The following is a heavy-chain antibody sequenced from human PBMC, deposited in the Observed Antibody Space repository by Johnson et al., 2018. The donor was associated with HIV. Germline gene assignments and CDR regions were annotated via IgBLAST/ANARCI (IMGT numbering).Heavy chain of an antibody. CDR2: IRYDGSNN. CDR1: GFTFSSYA. CDR3: AKDRGLWFGAMAFDI. V-gene: IGHV3-30*02. Sequence: QVQLVESGGGLVQPGGSLRLSCAASGFTFSSYAMHWVRQAPGKGLEWVAFIRYDGSNNYYADSVKGRFTISRYNSKNTLYLQMDSLRAEDTAVYYCAKDRGLWFGAMAFDIWGQGTLVTVSS. D-gene: IGHD3-10*01. J-gene: IGHJ3*02.